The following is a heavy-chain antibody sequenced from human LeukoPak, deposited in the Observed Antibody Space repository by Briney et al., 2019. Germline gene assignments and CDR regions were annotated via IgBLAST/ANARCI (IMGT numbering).Heavy chain of an antibody. CDR1: GFTFSSYA. J-gene: IGHJ4*02. CDR3: AKDGSYYDILTGFDY. V-gene: IGHV3-23*01. CDR2: ISGSGGST. Sequence: PGGSLRLSCAASGFTFSSYAMSWVRQAPGKGLEWVSAISGSGGSTYYADSVKGRFTISRDNSKNTRYLQMNSLRAEDTAVYYCAKDGSYYDILTGFDYWGQGTLVTVSS. D-gene: IGHD3-9*01.